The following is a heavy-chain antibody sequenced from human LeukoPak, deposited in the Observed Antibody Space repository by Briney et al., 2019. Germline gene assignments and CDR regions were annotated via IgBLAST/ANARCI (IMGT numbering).Heavy chain of an antibody. CDR2: INPSGGST. CDR1: GYTFTSYY. Sequence: RASVKVSCKASGYTFTSYYMHWVRQAPGQGLEWMGIINPSGGSTSYAQKFQGRVTMTRDMSTSTVYMELRSLRSDDTAVYYCASDTCGGDCWFDPWGQGTLVTVSS. V-gene: IGHV1-46*01. CDR3: ASDTCGGDCWFDP. D-gene: IGHD2-21*02. J-gene: IGHJ5*02.